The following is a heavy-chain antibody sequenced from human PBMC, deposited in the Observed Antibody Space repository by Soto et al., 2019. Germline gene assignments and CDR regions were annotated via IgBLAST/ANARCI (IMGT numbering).Heavy chain of an antibody. Sequence: EVQLLESGGGLVQPGGSLRLSCAASEFTFGSSAMSWVRQAPGKGLEWVSAISASGVSTYYADSVQGRFTISRDNSKNMLYLQMNSLRAEDTAVYYCAKPFHSGYESDGYWGQGTLVTVSS. CDR1: EFTFGSSA. J-gene: IGHJ4*02. D-gene: IGHD5-12*01. V-gene: IGHV3-23*01. CDR3: AKPFHSGYESDGY. CDR2: ISASGVST.